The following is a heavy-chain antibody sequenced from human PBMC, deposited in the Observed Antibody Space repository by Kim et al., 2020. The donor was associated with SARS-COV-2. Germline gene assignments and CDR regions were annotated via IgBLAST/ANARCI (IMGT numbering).Heavy chain of an antibody. J-gene: IGHJ3*02. V-gene: IGHV4-59*01. D-gene: IGHD1-26*01. Sequence: YNPSLKSRLTRSMDTSKNRFSLTLSSVTPADTALYYCARDREDDLSTTFDIWGQGTLVTVAS. CDR3: ARDREDDLSTTFDI.